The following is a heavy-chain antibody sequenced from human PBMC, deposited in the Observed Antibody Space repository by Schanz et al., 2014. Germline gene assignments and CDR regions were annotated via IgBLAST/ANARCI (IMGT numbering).Heavy chain of an antibody. CDR3: ARDPGVTVAGAYYYGLDV. CDR2: IYSGGSA. J-gene: IGHJ6*02. V-gene: IGHV4-4*08. CDR1: GDSISGSY. Sequence: QVQLQESGPGLVKPSETLSLTCTVSGDSISGSYWSWIRQSPGKGLEWIGFIYSGGSASYHPSLKSRVPSASLPSKHQFSLLVNSVTAADTAVYCCARDPGVTVAGAYYYGLDVWGQGTTVTVSS. D-gene: IGHD6-19*01.